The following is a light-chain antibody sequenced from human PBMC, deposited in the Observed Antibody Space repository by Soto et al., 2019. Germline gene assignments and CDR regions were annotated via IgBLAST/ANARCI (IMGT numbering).Light chain of an antibody. J-gene: IGKJ2*01. Sequence: DIQMTQSPSTLSASVGDTVTISCRASQSVSTFLAWYQQKPGKAPKVMIYRTSILQSGVPSRFSGSGSETEFSLHISSLQPDDFATYYCQQYSSSSVNTFGQGTKVE. CDR1: QSVSTF. CDR3: QQYSSSSVNT. V-gene: IGKV1-5*03. CDR2: RTS.